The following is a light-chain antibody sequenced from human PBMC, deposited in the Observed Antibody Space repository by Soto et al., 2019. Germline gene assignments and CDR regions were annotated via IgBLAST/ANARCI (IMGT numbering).Light chain of an antibody. CDR1: QIVSNNY. J-gene: IGKJ5*01. CDR3: QLYNNWAPVT. CDR2: GAS. V-gene: IGKV3-20*01. Sequence: EIVLTHSPGTLSMSPGERAALACRAIQIVSNNYLALYQQKPGQAPRLLIYGASNMATGIPDRFSGSGSGTAFTVTNRSLETEDFTVYYWQLYNNWAPVTFGHGTRLEIK.